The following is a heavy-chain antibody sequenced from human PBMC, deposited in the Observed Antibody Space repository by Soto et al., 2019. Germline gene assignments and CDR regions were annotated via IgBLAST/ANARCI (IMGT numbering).Heavy chain of an antibody. J-gene: IGHJ6*02. CDR2: IVVGSGNT. Sequence: SVKVSCKASGFTFTSSAVQWVRQARGQRLEWIGWIVVGSGNTNYAQKFQERVTITRDMSTSTAYMELSSLRSEGTAVYYCAAEGRGDYGLDYYGMDVWGQGTTVTVSS. D-gene: IGHD4-17*01. CDR1: GFTFTSSA. CDR3: AAEGRGDYGLDYYGMDV. V-gene: IGHV1-58*01.